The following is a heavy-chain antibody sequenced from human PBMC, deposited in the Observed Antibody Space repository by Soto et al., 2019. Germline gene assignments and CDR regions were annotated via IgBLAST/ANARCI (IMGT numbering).Heavy chain of an antibody. CDR2: ISASDGGA. CDR3: AKDSDREYFQH. Sequence: GGSLRLSCVASGITFRSYAMSWVRQAPGKGLEWVSGISASDGGAYYADSVKGRFTISRDNSENTLYLQMNSLRVEDTAVYYCAKDSDREYFQHWGQGTLVTVSS. V-gene: IGHV3-23*01. CDR1: GITFRSYA. J-gene: IGHJ1*01. D-gene: IGHD3-10*01.